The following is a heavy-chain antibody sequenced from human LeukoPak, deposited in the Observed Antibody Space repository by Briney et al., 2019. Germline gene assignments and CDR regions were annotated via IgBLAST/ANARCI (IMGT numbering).Heavy chain of an antibody. J-gene: IGHJ4*02. Sequence: PSETLSLTCTVSGGSISSYYWSWIRQPPGKGLEGIGYIYYSGSTNYNPSLKSQVTISVDTSKNQFSLKLSSVTAADTAVYYCAREGQAAAGQGSFDYWGQGTLVTVSS. CDR3: AREGQAAAGQGSFDY. CDR1: GGSISSYY. D-gene: IGHD6-13*01. V-gene: IGHV4-59*12. CDR2: IYYSGST.